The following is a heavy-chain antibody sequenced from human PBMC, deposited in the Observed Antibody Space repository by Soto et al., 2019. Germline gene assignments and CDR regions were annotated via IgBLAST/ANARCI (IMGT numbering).Heavy chain of an antibody. D-gene: IGHD2-21*02. CDR1: GGTFSSYA. J-gene: IGHJ5*02. CDR3: ARGIVVVTATPYNWVDP. V-gene: IGHV1-69*01. CDR2: IIPIFGTA. Sequence: QVQLVQSGAEVKKPGSSVKVSCKASGGTFSSYAISWVRQAPGQGLEWMGGIIPIFGTANYAQKFQGRVTITADESTSTAYMELSSLRSEDTAVYYCARGIVVVTATPYNWVDPWGQGTLVTVSS.